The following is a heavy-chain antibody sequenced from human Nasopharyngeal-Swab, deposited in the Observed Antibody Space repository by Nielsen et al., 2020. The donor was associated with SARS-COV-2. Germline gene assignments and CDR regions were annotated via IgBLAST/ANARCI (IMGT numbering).Heavy chain of an antibody. D-gene: IGHD3-10*01. V-gene: IGHV1-69*06. Sequence: SVKVSCKASGGTFSSYAISWVRQAPGQGLEWMGGIIPIFGTANYAQKFQGRVTITADKSTSTAYMELSSLRSEDTAVYYCVYGSGSYYNLYYWGQGTLVTVSS. J-gene: IGHJ4*02. CDR2: IIPIFGTA. CDR3: VYGSGSYYNLYY. CDR1: GGTFSSYA.